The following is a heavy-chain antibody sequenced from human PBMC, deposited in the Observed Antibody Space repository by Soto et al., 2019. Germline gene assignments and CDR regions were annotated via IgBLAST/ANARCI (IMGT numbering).Heavy chain of an antibody. CDR2: IIVASGRT. V-gene: IGHV1-58*01. Sequence: SVKVSCKTSGFTFTNSAVQWVRQARGQRLEWIGWIIVASGRTNYAREVQERVAISRDTSTSTAYMELSGLRSEDTAVYYCVAELYSGGGCCSFDFWGQGTMVTVSS. CDR1: GFTFTNSA. D-gene: IGHD2-21*02. CDR3: VAELYSGGGCCSFDF. J-gene: IGHJ3*01.